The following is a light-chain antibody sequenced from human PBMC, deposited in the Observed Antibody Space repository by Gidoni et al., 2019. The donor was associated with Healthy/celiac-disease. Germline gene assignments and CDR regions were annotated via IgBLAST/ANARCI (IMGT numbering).Light chain of an antibody. CDR1: SSDVGGYNY. V-gene: IGLV2-14*01. J-gene: IGLJ1*01. CDR2: EVS. CDR3: SSYTSSSTPYV. Sequence: QSALTQPASVSGSPGQSITISCTGNSSDVGGYNYVPWYQQHPGKAPKLMSYEVSNRPSGVSNRFSGSKSGNTASLTISGLQAEDEADYYCSSYTSSSTPYVFGTGTKVTVL.